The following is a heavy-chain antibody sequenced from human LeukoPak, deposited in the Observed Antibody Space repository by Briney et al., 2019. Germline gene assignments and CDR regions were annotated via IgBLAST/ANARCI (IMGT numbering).Heavy chain of an antibody. Sequence: PGGPLRLSCTASGFIFSNYGMNWVRQAPGKGLEWVAYIGSNRKSIDYADSVKGRFTISRDNAQNSLFLQMNSLRAEDTAVYYCARGGAARPDYWGQGTMVTVSS. V-gene: IGHV3-48*01. CDR2: IGSNRKSI. J-gene: IGHJ4*02. CDR3: ARGGAARPDY. D-gene: IGHD6-6*01. CDR1: GFIFSNYG.